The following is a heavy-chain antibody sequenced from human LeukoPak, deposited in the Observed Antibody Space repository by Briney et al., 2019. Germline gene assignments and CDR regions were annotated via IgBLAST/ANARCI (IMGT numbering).Heavy chain of an antibody. Sequence: SETLSLTCTVSGGSISSYYWGWIRQPPGKGLEWIGSIYYSGSTYYNPSLKSRVTISVDTSKNQFSLKLSSVTAADTAVYYCARDSVAVAGIPFDYWGQGTLVTVSS. V-gene: IGHV4-39*07. CDR2: IYYSGST. CDR3: ARDSVAVAGIPFDY. D-gene: IGHD6-19*01. J-gene: IGHJ4*02. CDR1: GGSISSYY.